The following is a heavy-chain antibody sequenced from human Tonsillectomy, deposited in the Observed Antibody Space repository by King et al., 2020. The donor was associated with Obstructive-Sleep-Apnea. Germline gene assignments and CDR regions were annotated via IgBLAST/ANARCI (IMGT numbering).Heavy chain of an antibody. CDR1: GFTFGDYA. CDR2: IRSKTYGGTT. CDR3: TRYCSGGSCYADY. D-gene: IGHD2-15*01. V-gene: IGHV3-49*03. Sequence: GQLVQSGGGLVQPGRSLRLSCTAAGFTFGDYAMSWFRQAPGKGLEWVGFIRSKTYGGTTEYAASVKGRFTISRDDSRSIAQLQMNSLKTEDTAVYYCTRYCSGGSCYADYWGQGTLVTVSS. J-gene: IGHJ4*02.